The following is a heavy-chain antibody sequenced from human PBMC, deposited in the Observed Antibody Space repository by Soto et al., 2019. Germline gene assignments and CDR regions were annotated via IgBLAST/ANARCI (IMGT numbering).Heavy chain of an antibody. CDR2: IYYSGST. D-gene: IGHD3-3*01. V-gene: IGHV4-30-4*01. CDR1: GGSISSGDYY. Sequence: TLSLTCTVSGGSISSGDYYWSWIRQPPGKGLEWIGYIYYSGSTYYNPSLKSRVTISVDTSKNQFSLKLSSVTAADTAVYYCARLGDFWSGLSEYYFDYWGQGTLVTVSS. CDR3: ARLGDFWSGLSEYYFDY. J-gene: IGHJ4*02.